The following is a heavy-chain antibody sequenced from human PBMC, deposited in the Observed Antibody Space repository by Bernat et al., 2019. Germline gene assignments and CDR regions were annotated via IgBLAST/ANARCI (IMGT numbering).Heavy chain of an antibody. CDR1: GFTWEDYG. V-gene: IGHV3-20*01. CDR3: ARGFFVAARLFDY. Sequence: EGKGGEEGGGGERKGGSLRLAGGASGFTWEDYGMSWVRQAPGKGREGGAGSNWNGGSTGYADSVKGRFTISRDNAKNSLYLQMNSLRAEDTALYHCARGFFVAARLFDYWGQGTLVTVSS. J-gene: IGHJ4*02. D-gene: IGHD6-6*01. CDR2: SNWNGGST.